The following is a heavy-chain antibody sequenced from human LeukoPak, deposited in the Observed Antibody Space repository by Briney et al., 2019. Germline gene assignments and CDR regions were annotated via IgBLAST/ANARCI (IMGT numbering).Heavy chain of an antibody. CDR2: LYNTGNT. J-gene: IGHJ4*02. CDR1: GFTVNSNY. Sequence: PGGSLRLSCAASGFTVNSNYLSWVRQAPGRGLGWVSTLYNTGNTYYANSVKGRFSISRDNSKNTLFLQMNSLRAEDTVVYYCARLTADGRLYFVDWGPGTLVTVSS. CDR3: ARLTADGRLYFVD. D-gene: IGHD6-13*01. V-gene: IGHV3-53*01.